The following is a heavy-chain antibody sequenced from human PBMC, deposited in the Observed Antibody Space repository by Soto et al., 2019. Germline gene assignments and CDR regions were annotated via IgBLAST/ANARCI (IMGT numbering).Heavy chain of an antibody. V-gene: IGHV4-30-2*01. CDR3: AKVVLEPEARRNWVDP. D-gene: IGHD2-2*01. CDR1: GGSVSRRDYS. Sequence: QLRLQESGSGLLKPSQTLSLTCVVSGGSVSRRDYSWSWIRQPPGKGLEWIGYIYHSRNTYYNPSLXSXAXIXXDRSKNQFSLQMTSVTAADTAVYYCAKVVLEPEARRNWVDPWGQGTLVTVSS. CDR2: IYHSRNT. J-gene: IGHJ5*02.